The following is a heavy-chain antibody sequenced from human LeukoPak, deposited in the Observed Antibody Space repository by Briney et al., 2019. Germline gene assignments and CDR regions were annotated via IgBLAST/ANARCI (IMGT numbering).Heavy chain of an antibody. D-gene: IGHD1-26*01. CDR2: INHSGST. CDR3: ARGVGWPHTMTYYYYYMDV. Sequence: SETLSLTCAVYGGSFSNYYYSWIRQPPGKGLEWIGEINHSGSTKYSTSLKSRVTMSVDASKNQFSLNLSSVTAADAAVYYCARGVGWPHTMTYYYYYMDVWGKGTPVTVSS. J-gene: IGHJ6*03. V-gene: IGHV4-34*01. CDR1: GGSFSNYY.